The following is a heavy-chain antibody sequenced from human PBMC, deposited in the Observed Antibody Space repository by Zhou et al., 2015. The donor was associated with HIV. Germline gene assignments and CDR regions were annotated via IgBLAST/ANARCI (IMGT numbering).Heavy chain of an antibody. V-gene: IGHV3-30*02. J-gene: IGHJ4*02. CDR1: GFTFDRYG. CDR3: AKGPWGSTWDYFDY. Sequence: QVQLVESGGGVVQPGRSLRLSCAASGFTFDRYGIHWVRQAPGKGLEWVAFIRYDGSDQYYADSVKGRFTISRDNSKNTLYLQMHSLRADDTAIYYCAKGPWGSTWDYFDYWGQGTLVTVSS. D-gene: IGHD6-13*01. CDR2: IRYDGSDQ.